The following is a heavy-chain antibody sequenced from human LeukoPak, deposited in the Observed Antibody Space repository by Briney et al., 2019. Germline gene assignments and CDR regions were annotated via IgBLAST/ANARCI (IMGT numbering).Heavy chain of an antibody. CDR3: AGCGGDCYLYYYYYMDV. J-gene: IGHJ6*03. CDR1: GGSFSTYY. CDR2: INHSGST. D-gene: IGHD2-21*02. Sequence: SETLSLTCAVYGGSFSTYYWSWIRQPPGKGLEWIGEINHSGSTNNNPSLKSRVTISVDTSKNQFSLKLSSVTAADTAVYYCAGCGGDCYLYYYYYMDVWGKGTTVTISS. V-gene: IGHV4-34*01.